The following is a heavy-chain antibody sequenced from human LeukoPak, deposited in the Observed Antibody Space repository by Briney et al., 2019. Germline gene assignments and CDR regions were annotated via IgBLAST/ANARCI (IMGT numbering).Heavy chain of an antibody. V-gene: IGHV1-69*01. CDR1: GGTFISYA. CDR2: IIPIFGTA. CDR3: ARVLSQPAYYFDY. J-gene: IGHJ4*02. D-gene: IGHD2-2*01. Sequence: SVKVSCKASGGTFISYAISWVRQAPGQGLEWMGGIIPIFGTANYAQKFQGRVTITADESTSTAYMELSSLRSEDTAVYYCARVLSQPAYYFDYWGQGTLVTVSS.